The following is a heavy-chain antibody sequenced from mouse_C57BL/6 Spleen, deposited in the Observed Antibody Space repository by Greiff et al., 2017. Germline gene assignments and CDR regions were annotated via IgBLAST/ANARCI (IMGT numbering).Heavy chain of an antibody. J-gene: IGHJ4*01. Sequence: DVMLVESGGGLVKPGGSLKLSCAASGFTFSDYGMHWVRQAPEKGLEWVAYISSGSSTIYSADTVKGRFTISRDNAKNTLFLQMTSLRSEDTAMYYCARNRGDAMDYWGQGTSVTVSS. CDR1: GFTFSDYG. CDR3: ARNRGDAMDY. CDR2: ISSGSSTI. V-gene: IGHV5-17*01.